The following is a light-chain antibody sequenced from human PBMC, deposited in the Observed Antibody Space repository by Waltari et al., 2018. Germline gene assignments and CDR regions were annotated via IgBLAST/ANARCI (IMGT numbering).Light chain of an antibody. CDR2: EVS. CDR1: SSDVGRYNL. V-gene: IGLV2-14*02. CDR3: SSYTSSSTVV. Sequence: QSALTQPASVSGSPGPSIPISCTGTSSDVGRYNLVPWSQQHPGKAPKLMIYEVSNRPSGVSNRFSGYKSGNTASLTISGLQAEDEADYYCSSYTSSSTVVFGGGTKLTVL. J-gene: IGLJ2*01.